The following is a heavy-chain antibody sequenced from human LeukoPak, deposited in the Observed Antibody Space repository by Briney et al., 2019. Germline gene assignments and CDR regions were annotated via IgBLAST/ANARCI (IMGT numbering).Heavy chain of an antibody. D-gene: IGHD6-19*01. J-gene: IGHJ6*02. CDR1: GFTFSSYS. V-gene: IGHV3-21*01. CDR2: ISSSSYI. CDR3: ARDRLSLRIAVADYYYCMDV. Sequence: GGSLRLSCAASGFTFSSYSMNWVRQAPGKGLEWVSSISSSSYIYYADSVKGRFTISRDNAKNSLYLQMNSLRAEDTAVYYCARDRLSLRIAVADYYYCMDVWGQGTTVTVSS.